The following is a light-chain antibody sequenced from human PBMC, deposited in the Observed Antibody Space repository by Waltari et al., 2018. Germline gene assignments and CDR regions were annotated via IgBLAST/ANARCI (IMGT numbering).Light chain of an antibody. V-gene: IGKV3-20*01. CDR2: GAS. CDR3: QHYVRLPAT. CDR1: HSVSRT. Sequence: EIVLTQSPGTLSLSPGERATLSCRARHSVSRTLAWYQQKPGQAPTLLIYGASIRATGIPDRFTGSGSGTDFSLTISSLEPEDVAIYFCQHYVRLPATFGQGTKVEIK. J-gene: IGKJ1*01.